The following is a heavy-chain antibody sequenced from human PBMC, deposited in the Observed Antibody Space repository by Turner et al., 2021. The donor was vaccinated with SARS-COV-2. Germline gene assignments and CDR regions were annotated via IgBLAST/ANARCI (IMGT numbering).Heavy chain of an antibody. D-gene: IGHD3-16*01. V-gene: IGHV3-53*04. CDR3: ARETWGRDPDY. J-gene: IGHJ4*02. CDR1: GFTVRSNY. CDR2: IYSGGST. Sequence: EVQLVESGGGWVQPGGSLRLSCAASGFTVRSNYMSWGRQAPGKGVEWVSVIYSGGSTYYADSVKVRFTISRHNSKNTLYLQMNSLRAEDTAVYYCARETWGRDPDYWGQGTLVTVSS.